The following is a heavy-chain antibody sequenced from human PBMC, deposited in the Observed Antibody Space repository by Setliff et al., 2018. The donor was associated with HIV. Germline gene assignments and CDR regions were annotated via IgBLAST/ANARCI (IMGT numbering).Heavy chain of an antibody. CDR1: GGSISSYY. CDR2: IYASGST. D-gene: IGHD1-26*01. V-gene: IGHV4-4*07. CDR3: ARVPHRVVGTTTLLYHFDY. Sequence: SETLSLTCTVSGGSISSYYWSWIRRPAGKGLESIGRIYASGSTNYNPSLKSRVTISVDTTTNQVSLQVNSVTAVDTAVYYCARVPHRVVGTTTLLYHFDYWGLGTLVTVSS. J-gene: IGHJ4*02.